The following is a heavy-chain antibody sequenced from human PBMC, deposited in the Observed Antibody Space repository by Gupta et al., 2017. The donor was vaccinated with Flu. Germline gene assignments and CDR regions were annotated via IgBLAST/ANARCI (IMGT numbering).Heavy chain of an antibody. D-gene: IGHD3-3*01. CDR3: ARVRKDGALEWSRGSNDYFDY. CDR2: IYYSGST. Sequence: QVQLQESGPGLVKPSETLSLTCTVSGGSISSYYWSWIRQPPGKGLEWIGYIYYSGSTNYNPSLKSRVTISVDTSKNQFSLKLSSVTAADTAVYYCARVRKDGALEWSRGSNDYFDYWGQGTLVTVSS. CDR1: GGSISSYY. V-gene: IGHV4-59*01. J-gene: IGHJ4*02.